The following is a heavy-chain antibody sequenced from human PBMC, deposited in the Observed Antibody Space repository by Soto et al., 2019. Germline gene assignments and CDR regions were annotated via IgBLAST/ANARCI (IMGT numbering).Heavy chain of an antibody. J-gene: IGHJ6*02. CDR3: ASGIAVAAIYYYYGMDV. Sequence: GASVKVSCPASRYTFTSYGIRWVLQAPAPGLEGMGGWSAYTGNKNYLQNLPGGVTMTSNTSTSTAYKELRSLRSDDTAVYYGASGIAVAAIYYYYGMDVWGQGTTVTVSS. CDR1: RYTFTSYG. CDR2: WSAYTGNK. D-gene: IGHD6-19*01. V-gene: IGHV1-18*04.